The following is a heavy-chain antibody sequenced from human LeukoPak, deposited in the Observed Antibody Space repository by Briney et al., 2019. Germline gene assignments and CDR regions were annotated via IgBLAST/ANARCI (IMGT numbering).Heavy chain of an antibody. J-gene: IGHJ6*04. Sequence: PGGSLRLSCAASGFTFSSYWMHWVRQAPGKGLVWVSRINSDGSSTSYADSVKGRFTISRDNAKNTLYLQMNSLRAEDTAVYYCARAGYSYGPLGVWGKGTMVTVSS. CDR1: GFTFSSYW. CDR2: INSDGSST. D-gene: IGHD5-18*01. CDR3: ARAGYSYGPLGV. V-gene: IGHV3-74*01.